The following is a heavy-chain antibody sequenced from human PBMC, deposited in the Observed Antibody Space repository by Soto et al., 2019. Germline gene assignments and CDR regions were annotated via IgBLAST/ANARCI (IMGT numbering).Heavy chain of an antibody. Sequence: EVQLLESGGGLVQPGGSLRLSCAGTGFTFSSYGMSWFRQAPGKGLEWVSTIIGSAGNANYADSVKGRFTISRDDSTNTVHLQMNSLRPDDTAVYYCAKHLWFGESVFDPWGQGTLVVVSS. CDR2: IIGSAGNA. CDR3: AKHLWFGESVFDP. V-gene: IGHV3-23*01. J-gene: IGHJ5*02. D-gene: IGHD3-10*01. CDR1: GFTFSSYG.